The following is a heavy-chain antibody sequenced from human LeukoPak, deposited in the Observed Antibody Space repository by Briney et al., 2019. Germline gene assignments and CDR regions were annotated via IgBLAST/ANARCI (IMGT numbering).Heavy chain of an antibody. D-gene: IGHD3-22*01. CDR2: IIPIFGTG. V-gene: IGHV1-69*01. CDR3: ARGLGDSSGYYFSDN. J-gene: IGHJ4*02. CDR1: GGTFSTSA. Sequence: SSVTVSFKTSGGTFSTSAISWVRQAPGQGLEWMGGIIPIFGTGNYAQKFQGRVTITADEFTSTAYMELSSLTSEDTAVYYCARGLGDSSGYYFSDNWGQGTLVTVSS.